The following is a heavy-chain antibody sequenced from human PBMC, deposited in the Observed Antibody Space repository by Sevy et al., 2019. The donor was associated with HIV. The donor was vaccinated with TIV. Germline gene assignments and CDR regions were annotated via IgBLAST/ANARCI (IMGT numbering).Heavy chain of an antibody. D-gene: IGHD2-2*01. CDR1: GYTFTGYD. Sequence: ASVKVSCKVSGYTFTGYDINWVRQATGQGLEWMGWMNPNSGNRGYAQKFQGRVTMTRNTSISTAYMEPSSLRSEDTAVYYCARGLGYCISTSCPRRRSYYYYGMDVWGQGTTVTVSS. V-gene: IGHV1-8*01. CDR2: MNPNSGNR. J-gene: IGHJ6*02. CDR3: ARGLGYCISTSCPRRRSYYYYGMDV.